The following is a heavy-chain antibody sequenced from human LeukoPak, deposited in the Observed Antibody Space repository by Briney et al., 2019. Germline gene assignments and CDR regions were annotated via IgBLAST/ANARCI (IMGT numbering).Heavy chain of an antibody. D-gene: IGHD4-17*01. V-gene: IGHV1-8*01. Sequence: ASVKVSCKASGYTFTSYDINWVRQATGQGLEWMGWMNPNSGNTGYAQKFQGRVTMTRNTSISTAYMELSSLRSEDTAVYYCARVRRTYGDYGLSYWGQGTLVTVSS. CDR3: ARVRRTYGDYGLSY. J-gene: IGHJ4*02. CDR2: MNPNSGNT. CDR1: GYTFTSYD.